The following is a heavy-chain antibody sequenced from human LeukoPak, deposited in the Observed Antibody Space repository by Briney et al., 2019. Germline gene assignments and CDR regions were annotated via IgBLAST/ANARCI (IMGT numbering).Heavy chain of an antibody. CDR3: VKDRRDGYNYPDAFDI. V-gene: IGHV3-30*02. CDR1: GFTFSSYG. CDR2: IRYDGSNK. J-gene: IGHJ3*02. Sequence: GGSLRLSCAASGFTFSSYGMHWVRQAPGKGLEWVAFIRYDGSNKYYVDSVKGRFTISRDNSKNTLYLQMNSLRAEDTAVYYCVKDRRDGYNYPDAFDIWGQGTMVTVSS. D-gene: IGHD5-24*01.